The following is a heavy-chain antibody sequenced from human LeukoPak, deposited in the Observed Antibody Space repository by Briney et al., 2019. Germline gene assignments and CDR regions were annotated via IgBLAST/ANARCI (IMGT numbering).Heavy chain of an antibody. CDR2: IYHSGST. J-gene: IGHJ4*02. Sequence: SQTLSLTCAVSGGSISSGGYSWSWVRQPPGKGLEWVGYIYHSGSTYYNPSLKSRVTISVDTSKNQFSLKLSSVTAADTAVYYCARRTVTMVRDGEYFDYWGQGTLVTVSS. V-gene: IGHV4-30-2*01. CDR3: ARRTVTMVRDGEYFDY. D-gene: IGHD3-10*01. CDR1: GGSISSGGYS.